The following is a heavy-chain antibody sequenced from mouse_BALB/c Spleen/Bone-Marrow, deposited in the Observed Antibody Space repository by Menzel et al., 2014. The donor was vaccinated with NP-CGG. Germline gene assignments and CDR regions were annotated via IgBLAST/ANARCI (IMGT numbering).Heavy chain of an antibody. CDR3: ASKKNYYAMDY. CDR2: IDPANGYT. J-gene: IGHJ4*01. V-gene: IGHV14-3*02. Sequence: EVKLMESGAELVKPGASVKLSCTASGFNIKDTYMHWVKQRPEQGLEWIGRIDPANGYTNYAPKFQGKATITADTSSNTACLQLSSLTSEDTAVYYCASKKNYYAMDYWGQGTSVTVSS. CDR1: GFNIKDTY.